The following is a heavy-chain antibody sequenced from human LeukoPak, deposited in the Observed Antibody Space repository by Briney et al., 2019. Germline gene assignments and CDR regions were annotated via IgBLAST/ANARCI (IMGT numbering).Heavy chain of an antibody. CDR1: GGSISSNYCF. J-gene: IGHJ2*01. Sequence: PSETLSLTCAVSGGSISSNYCFWAWIRQPPGKGLEWIGSVYYSGNTYYNPSLKSRVTISVDTSKNQFSLKLTSLTAADTAVYYCARRRKAGWYFDLWGRGTLVTVSS. CDR2: VYYSGNT. CDR3: ARRRKAGWYFDL. V-gene: IGHV4-39*01.